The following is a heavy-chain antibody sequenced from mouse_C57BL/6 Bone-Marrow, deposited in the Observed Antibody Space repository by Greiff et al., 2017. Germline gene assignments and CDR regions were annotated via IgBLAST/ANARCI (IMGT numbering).Heavy chain of an antibody. V-gene: IGHV1-15*01. D-gene: IGHD1-1*01. Sequence: VQLVESGAELVRPGASVTLSCKASGYTFTDYEMHWVKQTPVHGLEWIGAIDPETGGTAYNQKFKGKAILTADKSSSTAYMEIRSLTSEDSAVYYCTRGITTVVAGDYWGQGTTLTVSS. CDR3: TRGITTVVAGDY. CDR2: IDPETGGT. CDR1: GYTFTDYE. J-gene: IGHJ2*01.